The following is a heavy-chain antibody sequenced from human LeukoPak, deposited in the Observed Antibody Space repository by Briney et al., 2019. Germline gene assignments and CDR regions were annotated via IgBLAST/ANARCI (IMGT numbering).Heavy chain of an antibody. Sequence: GESLKISCKGSGYSFTSYWIGWVRQMPGKGLECMGIIYPGDSDTRYSPSFQGQVTISADKSISTAYLQWSSLKASDTAMYYCARGSGTGYCSGGSCYRDAFDIWGQGTMVTVPS. J-gene: IGHJ3*02. V-gene: IGHV5-51*01. CDR3: ARGSGTGYCSGGSCYRDAFDI. CDR2: IYPGDSDT. CDR1: GYSFTSYW. D-gene: IGHD2-15*01.